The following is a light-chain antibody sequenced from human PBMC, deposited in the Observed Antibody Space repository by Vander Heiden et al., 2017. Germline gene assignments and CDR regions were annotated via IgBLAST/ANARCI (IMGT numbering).Light chain of an antibody. CDR1: SASVSCSHY. Sequence: QTVVTQAPSFSVSPRGTVTLTCGLSSASVSCSHYPSWYQQTPGQAPRTLIYSTNIRSSGVPDRFSGALDGSKAALTITGALADDEAVFYCVLYMGNGIWVFGGGTKLTVL. V-gene: IGLV8-61*01. CDR3: VLYMGNGIWV. CDR2: STN. J-gene: IGLJ3*02.